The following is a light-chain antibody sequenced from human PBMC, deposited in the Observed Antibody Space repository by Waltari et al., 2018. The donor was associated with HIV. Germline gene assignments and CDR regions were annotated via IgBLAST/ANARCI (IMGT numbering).Light chain of an antibody. CDR2: DAS. J-gene: IGKJ2*01. Sequence: EIVLTHSTATLSLSPGERATLPCRASRSVSIYLAWFQPKPGQAPRLLIYDASTRAPGIPARFSGSGSGTDFTLTISRLEPEDSAVYYVQQRSNWPPFTFGQGTKLEIK. V-gene: IGKV3-11*01. CDR1: RSVSIY. CDR3: QQRSNWPPFT.